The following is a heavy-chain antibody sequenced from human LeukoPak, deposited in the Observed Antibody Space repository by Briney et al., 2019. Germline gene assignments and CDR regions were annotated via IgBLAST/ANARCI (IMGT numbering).Heavy chain of an antibody. V-gene: IGHV4-34*01. CDR2: IYYNGNT. D-gene: IGHD6-6*01. CDR1: GGSFSGYY. CDR3: TRESSSAPGY. J-gene: IGHJ4*02. Sequence: KTSETLSLTCAVYGGSFSGYYWSWIRQPPGKGLEWIASIYYNGNTYYKPSLRSRLSISIDTSKNQFSLNLRSVTAADTAVYYCTRESSSAPGYWGQGILVTVSS.